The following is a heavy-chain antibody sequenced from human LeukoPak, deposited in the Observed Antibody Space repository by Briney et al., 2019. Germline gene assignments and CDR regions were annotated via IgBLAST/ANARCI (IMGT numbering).Heavy chain of an antibody. Sequence: GGSLRLSCVASGFTFSSYGLYWVRQAPGKGLEWVAVMSYDGNNKYYGDSVKGRFTVSRDNSKNTLYLQMNSLRAEDTAVYYCAKTMIFGVGVMDVWGKGTTVTVSS. J-gene: IGHJ6*03. CDR1: GFTFSSYG. CDR3: AKTMIFGVGVMDV. CDR2: MSYDGNNK. V-gene: IGHV3-30*18. D-gene: IGHD3/OR15-3a*01.